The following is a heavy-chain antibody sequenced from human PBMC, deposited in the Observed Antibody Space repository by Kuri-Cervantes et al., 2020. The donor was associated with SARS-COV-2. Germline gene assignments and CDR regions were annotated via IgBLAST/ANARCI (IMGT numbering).Heavy chain of an antibody. J-gene: IGHJ5*02. CDR3: ARTGVGSVSFDP. D-gene: IGHD1-26*01. CDR1: GGSISSYY. Sequence: SETLSLTCTVSGGSISSYYWSWIRQPPGKGLEWIGYIYYSGSTNYNPSLKSRVTISVDTSKNQFSLKLSSVTAANTAVYYCARTGVGSVSFDPWGQGTLVTVSS. V-gene: IGHV4-59*01. CDR2: IYYSGST.